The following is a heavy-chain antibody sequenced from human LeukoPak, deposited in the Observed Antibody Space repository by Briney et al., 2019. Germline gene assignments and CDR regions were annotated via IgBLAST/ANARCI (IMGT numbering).Heavy chain of an antibody. CDR3: ARDGGPVAPANYFDC. V-gene: IGHV4-59*01. J-gene: IGHJ4*02. CDR1: GGSISTYY. Sequence: NASETLSLXCTVSGGSISTYYWSWIRQPPGKGLEWIGYIYYSGSTNYNPSLKSRVTISVDTSKNQFSLKLSSVTAADTAVYYCARDGGPVAPANYFDCWGQGTLVTVSS. CDR2: IYYSGST. D-gene: IGHD6-19*01.